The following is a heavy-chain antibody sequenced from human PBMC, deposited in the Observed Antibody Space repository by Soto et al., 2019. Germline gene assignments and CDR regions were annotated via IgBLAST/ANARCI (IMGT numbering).Heavy chain of an antibody. Sequence: PGESLKISCKGSGYSFTSYWISWVRQMPGKGLEWMGRIDPSDSYTNYSPSFQGHITISADKSISTAYLQWSSLKASDTAMYYCASHIVVVPAAMGTVTYYYYGMDVWGQGTTVTVSS. J-gene: IGHJ6*02. CDR2: IDPSDSYT. D-gene: IGHD2-2*01. CDR3: ASHIVVVPAAMGTVTYYYYGMDV. CDR1: GYSFTSYW. V-gene: IGHV5-10-1*01.